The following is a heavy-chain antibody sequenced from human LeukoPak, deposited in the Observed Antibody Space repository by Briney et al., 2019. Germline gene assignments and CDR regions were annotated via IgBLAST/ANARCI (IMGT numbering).Heavy chain of an antibody. CDR1: GFRFRSYG. CDR3: ARDRDIAAAGVGNTFDI. Sequence: GGSLTLSCAASGFRFRSYGMQWVRQAPGKGLEWVAVVSYDGDNEYYADSVKGRFTISRDNSKNTLYLQMNSLGPDDTALYYCARDRDIAAAGVGNTFDIWGQGTMVTVSS. CDR2: VSYDGDNE. V-gene: IGHV3-30*19. D-gene: IGHD6-13*01. J-gene: IGHJ3*02.